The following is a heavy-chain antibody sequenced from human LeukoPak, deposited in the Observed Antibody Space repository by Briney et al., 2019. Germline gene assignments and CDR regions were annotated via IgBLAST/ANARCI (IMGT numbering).Heavy chain of an antibody. Sequence: GSVKVSCKASGYTFTSYGISWVRQAPGQGLEWMGWISAYNGNTNYAQKLQGRVTMTTDTSTSTAYMELRSLRSDDTAVYYCARVGSYYYDSSGYYPDYWGQGTLVTVSS. CDR1: GYTFTSYG. CDR3: ARVGSYYYDSSGYYPDY. CDR2: ISAYNGNT. D-gene: IGHD3-22*01. V-gene: IGHV1-18*01. J-gene: IGHJ4*02.